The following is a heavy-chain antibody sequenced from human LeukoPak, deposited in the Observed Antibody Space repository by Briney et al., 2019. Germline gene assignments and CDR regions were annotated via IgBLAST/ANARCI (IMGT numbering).Heavy chain of an antibody. Sequence: ASVTVSCTASGYTFTSYGISRVRQAPGQGLEWMGWISAYNGNTNYAQKLQGRVTMTTDTSTSTAYMELRSLRSDDTAVYYCARGVQLWLHSDYWGQGTLVTVSS. CDR1: GYTFTSYG. CDR2: ISAYNGNT. D-gene: IGHD5-18*01. J-gene: IGHJ4*02. V-gene: IGHV1-18*01. CDR3: ARGVQLWLHSDY.